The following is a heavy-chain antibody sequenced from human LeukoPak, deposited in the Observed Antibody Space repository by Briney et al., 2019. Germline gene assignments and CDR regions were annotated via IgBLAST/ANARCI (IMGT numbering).Heavy chain of an antibody. CDR3: ASDGYSGYDFDY. D-gene: IGHD5-12*01. V-gene: IGHV4-59*12. CDR2: INHSGST. Sequence: SETLSLTCTVSGGSISSYYWSWIRQPAGKGLEWIGEINHSGSTNYNPSLKSRVTISVDTSKNQFSLKLSSVTAADTAVYYCASDGYSGYDFDYWGQGTLVTVSS. J-gene: IGHJ4*02. CDR1: GGSISSYY.